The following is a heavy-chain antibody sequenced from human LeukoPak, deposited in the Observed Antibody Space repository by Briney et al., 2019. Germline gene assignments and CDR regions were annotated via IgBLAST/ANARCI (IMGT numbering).Heavy chain of an antibody. CDR3: ARANSGYYDFWSGYSLLDYMDV. J-gene: IGHJ6*03. CDR2: ISSSSTYI. V-gene: IGHV3-21*01. D-gene: IGHD3-3*01. CDR1: GFTFSDYT. Sequence: GGSLRLXCAASGFTFSDYTMNWVRQAPGKGLEWVSSISSSSTYIYYADSVEGRFTISRDNAKNSLYLQMNSLRAEDTAVYYCARANSGYYDFWSGYSLLDYMDVWGKGTTVTVSS.